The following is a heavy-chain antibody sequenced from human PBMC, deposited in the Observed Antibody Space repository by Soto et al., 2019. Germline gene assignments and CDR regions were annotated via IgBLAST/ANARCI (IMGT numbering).Heavy chain of an antibody. CDR3: ARDQTDIVVVVAATHYYYYRMDV. J-gene: IGHJ6*02. D-gene: IGHD2-15*01. CDR2: IYHSGST. CDR1: GGSISSSNW. V-gene: IGHV4-4*02. Sequence: SETLSLTCAVSGGSISSSNWWSWVRQPPGXGLEWIGEIYHSGSTNYNPSLKSRVTISVDKSKNQFSLKLSSVTAADTAVYYCARDQTDIVVVVAATHYYYYRMDVWGQGTTVTVSS.